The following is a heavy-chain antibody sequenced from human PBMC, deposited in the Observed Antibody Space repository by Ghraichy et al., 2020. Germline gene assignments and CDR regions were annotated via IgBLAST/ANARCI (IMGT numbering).Heavy chain of an antibody. V-gene: IGHV4-59*01. CDR3: ARGGGSGSYYNFDY. Sequence: SETLSLTCTVSGGSISSYCWSWIRQPPGKGLEWIGYIYYSGSTNYNPSLKSRVTISVDTSKNQFSLKLSSVPAADTAVYYCARGGGSGSYYNFDYWGQGTLVTVSS. D-gene: IGHD3-10*01. CDR2: IYYSGST. CDR1: GGSISSYC. J-gene: IGHJ4*02.